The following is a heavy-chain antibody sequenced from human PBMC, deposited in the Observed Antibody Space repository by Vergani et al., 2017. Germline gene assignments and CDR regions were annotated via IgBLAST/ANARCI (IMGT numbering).Heavy chain of an antibody. J-gene: IGHJ4*02. CDR2: IYSGGRT. V-gene: IGHV3-53*01. CDR3: ARVKFRDGYNKPTGALGFDY. CDR1: GFTISSDY. Sequence: EVQLVESGGGLIQPGGSLRLSCAASGFTISSDYMSWVRQAPGKGLEWVSIIYSGGRTYYADSVKGRFTFSRDNSKNTLYLQMNSLRAEDTAVYYCARVKFRDGYNKPTGALGFDYWGQGTLVTVSS. D-gene: IGHD5-24*01.